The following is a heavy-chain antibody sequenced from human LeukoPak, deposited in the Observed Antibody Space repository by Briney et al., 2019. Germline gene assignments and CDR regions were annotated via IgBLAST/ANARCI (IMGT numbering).Heavy chain of an antibody. J-gene: IGHJ5*02. D-gene: IGHD3-9*01. CDR1: GYTFTSYD. CDR3: ARACDFDWLWGVSHYNWFDP. CDR2: MNPNSGNT. V-gene: IGHV1-8*01. Sequence: VASVTVSCKASGYTFTSYDINWVRQATGQGLEWMGWMNPNSGNTGYAQKFQGRVTMTRNTSISTAYMELSSLRSEDTAVYYCARACDFDWLWGVSHYNWFDPWGQGTLVTVSS.